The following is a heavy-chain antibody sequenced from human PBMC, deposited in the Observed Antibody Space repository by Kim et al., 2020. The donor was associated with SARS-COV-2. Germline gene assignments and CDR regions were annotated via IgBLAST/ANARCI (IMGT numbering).Heavy chain of an antibody. J-gene: IGHJ2*01. V-gene: IGHV4-39*01. D-gene: IGHD2-21*02. Sequence: SETLSLTCTVSGGSISSSSYYWGWICQPPGKGLEWIGSIYYSGSTYYNPSLKSRVTISVDTSKNQFSLKLSSVTAADTAVYYCASHIVVVTAIPPSYWYFDLWGRGTLVTVSS. CDR1: GGSISSSSYY. CDR2: IYYSGST. CDR3: ASHIVVVTAIPPSYWYFDL.